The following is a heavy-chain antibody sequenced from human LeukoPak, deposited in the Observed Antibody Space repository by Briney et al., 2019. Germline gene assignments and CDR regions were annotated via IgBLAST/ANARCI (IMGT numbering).Heavy chain of an antibody. D-gene: IGHD3-22*01. Sequence: GGSLRLSCAASGFTFSNAWMSWVRPAPGKGLEWVGRIKSKTDGGTTDYAAPVKGRFTISRDDSKNTLYLQMNSLKTEDTAVYYCTTESYYYDSSGYYWGQGTLVTVSS. CDR1: GFTFSNAW. CDR3: TTESYYYDSSGYY. V-gene: IGHV3-15*01. J-gene: IGHJ4*02. CDR2: IKSKTDGGTT.